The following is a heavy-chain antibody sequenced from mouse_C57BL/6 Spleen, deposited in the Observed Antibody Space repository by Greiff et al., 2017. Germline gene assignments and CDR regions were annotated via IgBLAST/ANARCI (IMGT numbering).Heavy chain of an antibody. Sequence: DVQLQESGGGLVKPGGSLKLSCAASGFTFSDYGMHWVRQAPEKGLEWVAYISSGSSTIYYADTVKGRFTISRDNAKNTLFLPMTSLRSEDTAMYYCARGITTVVAEYFDVWGTGTTVTVSS. CDR3: ARGITTVVAEYFDV. D-gene: IGHD1-1*01. CDR1: GFTFSDYG. V-gene: IGHV5-17*01. CDR2: ISSGSSTI. J-gene: IGHJ1*03.